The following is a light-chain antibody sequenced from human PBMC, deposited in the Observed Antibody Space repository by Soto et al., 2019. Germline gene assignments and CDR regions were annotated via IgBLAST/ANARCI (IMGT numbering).Light chain of an antibody. Sequence: EIVMTQSPATLSVSLGERFTLXXRASQSVRSNLAWYQQKPGQAPRLLXYGASTRATGLPARFSGSGSGTDFTLTISSLQSEDFAVYYCQQYNTWPPITFGQGTRLEIK. CDR3: QQYNTWPPIT. J-gene: IGKJ5*01. V-gene: IGKV3-15*01. CDR1: QSVRSN. CDR2: GAS.